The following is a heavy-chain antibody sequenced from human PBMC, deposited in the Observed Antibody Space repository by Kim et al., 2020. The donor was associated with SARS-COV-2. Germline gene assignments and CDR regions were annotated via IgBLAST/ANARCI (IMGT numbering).Heavy chain of an antibody. V-gene: IGHV3-49*02. Sequence: KGRFTISRDDSKSIAYLQMNSLKTEDTAVYYCTRDCVTIFGVVITYYFDYWGQGTLVTVSS. CDR3: TRDCVTIFGVVITYYFDY. J-gene: IGHJ4*02. D-gene: IGHD3-3*01.